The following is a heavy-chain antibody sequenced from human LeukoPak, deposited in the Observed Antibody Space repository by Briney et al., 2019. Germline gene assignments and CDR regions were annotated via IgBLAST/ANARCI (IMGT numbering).Heavy chain of an antibody. CDR2: INAGNGNT. CDR3: ARGVYYDSSGYYPEYNWFDP. Sequence: PWASVKVSCKASGYTFTSYAMHWVRQAPGQRLEWMGWINAGNGNTKYSQEFQGRVTITRDTSASTAYMEPSSLRSEDMAVYYCARGVYYDSSGYYPEYNWFDPWGQGTLVTVSS. D-gene: IGHD3-22*01. V-gene: IGHV1-3*03. CDR1: GYTFTSYA. J-gene: IGHJ5*02.